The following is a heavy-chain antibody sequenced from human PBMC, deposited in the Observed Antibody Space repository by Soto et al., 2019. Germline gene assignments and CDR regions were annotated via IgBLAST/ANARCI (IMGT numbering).Heavy chain of an antibody. Sequence: PGGSLRLSCAASGFTFSSYAMSWVRQAPGKGLEWISVISGSGGSTFYADSVKGRFTISRDNSKNTLYLQMNSLRAEDTAVYYCAKRASGSYFVYWSQGTLVTVSS. CDR3: AKRASGSYFVY. J-gene: IGHJ4*02. D-gene: IGHD3-10*01. CDR1: GFTFSSYA. CDR2: ISGSGGST. V-gene: IGHV3-23*01.